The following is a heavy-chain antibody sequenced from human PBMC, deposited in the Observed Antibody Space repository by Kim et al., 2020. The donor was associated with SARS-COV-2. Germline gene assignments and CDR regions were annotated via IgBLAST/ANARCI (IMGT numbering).Heavy chain of an antibody. V-gene: IGHV3-30*02. CDR2: RRK. J-gene: IGHJ3*02. CDR3: AKETDAFDI. Sequence: RRKYYADSVKGRVTSSRDNSKNVRDLQMNSVRGEDTAVYYCAKETDAFDIWGQGTMVTVSS.